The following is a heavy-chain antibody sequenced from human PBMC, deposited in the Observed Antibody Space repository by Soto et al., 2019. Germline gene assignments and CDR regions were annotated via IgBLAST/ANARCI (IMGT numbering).Heavy chain of an antibody. CDR2: IYYSGST. Sequence: PSETLSLTCTVSGASISNGDYYWSWIRQHPGKGLEWIGYIYYSGSTYYNPSLKSRVTISVDTSKNQFSLKLSSVTAADTAVYYCASIYDSSGYYYGNNWFDPWGQGTRVTVS. V-gene: IGHV4-31*03. J-gene: IGHJ5*02. CDR1: GASISNGDYY. CDR3: ASIYDSSGYYYGNNWFDP. D-gene: IGHD3-22*01.